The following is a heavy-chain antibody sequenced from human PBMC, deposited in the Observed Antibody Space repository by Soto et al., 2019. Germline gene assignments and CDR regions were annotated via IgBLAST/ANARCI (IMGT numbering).Heavy chain of an antibody. J-gene: IGHJ6*03. D-gene: IGHD3-16*01. V-gene: IGHV4-34*01. CDR2: VNHCGST. CDR3: AAAVPAEYVFPYYYMDV. Sequence: SETLSLTCVVFDASFSGYYWSWIRQPPGKGLEWIGEVNHCGSTNYNPSLKSRVTFSVDTSKNQVSLKLSSVTAADTAVYYCAAAVPAEYVFPYYYMDVWGKGTTVTVSS. CDR1: DASFSGYY.